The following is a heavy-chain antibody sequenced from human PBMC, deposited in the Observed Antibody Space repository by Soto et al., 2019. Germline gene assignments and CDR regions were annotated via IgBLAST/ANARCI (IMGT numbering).Heavy chain of an antibody. CDR3: AKDLLRERCSGGSCYVPYYYGMDV. D-gene: IGHD2-15*01. V-gene: IGHV3-23*01. J-gene: IGHJ6*02. CDR1: GFTFSSYA. CDR2: ISGSGGST. Sequence: EVQLLESGGGLVQPGGSLRLSCAASGFTFSSYAMSWVRQAPGKGLEWVSAISGSGGSTYYADSVKGRFTISRDNSKNTLYLQMNSLRAEDTAVYYCAKDLLRERCSGGSCYVPYYYGMDVWGQGTTVTVSS.